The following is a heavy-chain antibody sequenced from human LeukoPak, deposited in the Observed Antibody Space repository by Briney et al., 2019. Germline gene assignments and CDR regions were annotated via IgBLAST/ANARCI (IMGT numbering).Heavy chain of an antibody. Sequence: GGSLRLSCAASGFTFSSFAMHWVRQAPGKGLEWVAVISSDGNNKFYADSVKGRFTISRDNSKNTAYLQMNSLRVEDTAVYYCARDPREAGFFINYFQHWGQGTLVTVSS. CDR1: GFTFSSFA. V-gene: IGHV3-30-3*01. CDR3: ARDPREAGFFINYFQH. CDR2: ISSDGNNK. J-gene: IGHJ1*01. D-gene: IGHD6-19*01.